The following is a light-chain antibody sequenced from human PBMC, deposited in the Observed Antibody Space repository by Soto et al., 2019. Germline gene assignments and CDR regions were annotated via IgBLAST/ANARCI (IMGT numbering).Light chain of an antibody. Sequence: DIQMTQSPSTLSASVGDRVSITCRASQSISNWLAWYQQKPGKAPKLLIYKTSSLESGVPSRFSGSGSGTEFTLTISSLQPDDFANYYCQQYHTYWTFGQGNKVDVK. CDR2: KTS. CDR1: QSISNW. J-gene: IGKJ1*01. CDR3: QQYHTYWT. V-gene: IGKV1-5*03.